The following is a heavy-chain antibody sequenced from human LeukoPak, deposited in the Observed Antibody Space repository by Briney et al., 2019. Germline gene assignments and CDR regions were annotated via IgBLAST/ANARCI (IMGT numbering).Heavy chain of an antibody. CDR1: GGSFNNYA. V-gene: IGHV1-69*13. CDR3: ASCSTSSGSYYGDY. CDR2: IIPIFGTA. Sequence: SVKVSCKASGGSFNNYAISWVRQAPGQGLEWMGGIIPIFGTANYAQKFQGRVTITADESTSTAYMELSSLRSEDTAVYYCASCSTSSGSYYGDYWGQGTLVTVSS. D-gene: IGHD1-26*01. J-gene: IGHJ4*02.